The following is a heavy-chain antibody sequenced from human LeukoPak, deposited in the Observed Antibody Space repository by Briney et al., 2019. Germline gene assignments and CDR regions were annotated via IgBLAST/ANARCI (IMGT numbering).Heavy chain of an antibody. CDR1: GFTFSYYW. J-gene: IGHJ4*02. Sequence: HPGGSPRLSCAASGFTFSYYWMTWVRQAPGKGLEWVASIKEDGSEKYYVNSVKGRFTISRDNAKNSLYLQMHSLRAEDTAVYYCVRISTVIAGGYWGQGTLITVSS. D-gene: IGHD2-21*01. CDR3: VRISTVIAGGY. V-gene: IGHV3-7*01. CDR2: IKEDGSEK.